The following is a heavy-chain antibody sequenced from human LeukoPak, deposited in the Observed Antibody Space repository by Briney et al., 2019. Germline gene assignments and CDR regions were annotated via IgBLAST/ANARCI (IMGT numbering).Heavy chain of an antibody. CDR2: ICYSGST. CDR1: GGSISTYC. D-gene: IGHD4-17*01. J-gene: IGHJ4*02. Sequence: SETLSLTCTVSGGSISTYCWDWFRQPPRKGLEWIGHICYSGSTNYNPSLKSRVTISVDTSKNQFSLKLSSVTAADTAVYYCARGPTVTTDYWGQGTLVTVSS. V-gene: IGHV4-59*01. CDR3: ARGPTVTTDY.